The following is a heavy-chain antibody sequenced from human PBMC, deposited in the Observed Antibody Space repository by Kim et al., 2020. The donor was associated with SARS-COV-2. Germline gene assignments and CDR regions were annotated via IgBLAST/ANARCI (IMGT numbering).Heavy chain of an antibody. CDR1: GGSISSGGYY. Sequence: SETLSLTCTVSGGSISSGGYYWSWIRQHPGKGLEWIGYIYYSGSTYYNPSLKSRVTISVDTSKNQFSPKLSSVTAADTAVYYCARATFYDFWSGNAFDIWGQGTMVTVSS. D-gene: IGHD3-3*01. CDR2: IYYSGST. CDR3: ARATFYDFWSGNAFDI. V-gene: IGHV4-31*03. J-gene: IGHJ3*02.